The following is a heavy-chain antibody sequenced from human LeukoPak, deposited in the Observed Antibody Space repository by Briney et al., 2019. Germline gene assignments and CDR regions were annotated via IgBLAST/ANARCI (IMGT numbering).Heavy chain of an antibody. D-gene: IGHD5-12*01. V-gene: IGHV3-7*02. CDR3: ARFGYSGWNLEN. CDR1: GFTFSSYA. Sequence: GGSLRLSCAASGFTFSSYAMSWARQAPGKGLEWVANINQGGGVKYYVDSVKGRFTISRDDTESSLYVQMNSLRDEDTAVYYCARFGYSGWNLENWGQGTLVTVSS. CDR2: INQGGGVK. J-gene: IGHJ4*02.